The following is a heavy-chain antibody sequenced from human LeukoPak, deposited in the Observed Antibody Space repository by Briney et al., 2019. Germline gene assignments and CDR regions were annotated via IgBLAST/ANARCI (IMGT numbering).Heavy chain of an antibody. CDR3: AKVGRLRYFDWLSGGDAFDI. D-gene: IGHD3-9*01. CDR1: GFTFSAYG. J-gene: IGHJ3*02. CDR2: IWDDGSNI. Sequence: PGTSLRLSCAASGFTFSAYGMHWVRQAPGKGLECVAGIWDDGSNIYYADSGKGRFIISRDNSKNTLYLQMNSLRAEDTAVYYCAKVGRLRYFDWLSGGDAFDIWGQGTMVTVSS. V-gene: IGHV3-33*06.